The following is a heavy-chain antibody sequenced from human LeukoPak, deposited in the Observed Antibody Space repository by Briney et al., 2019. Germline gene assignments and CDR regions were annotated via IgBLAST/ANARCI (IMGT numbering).Heavy chain of an antibody. D-gene: IGHD2-2*02. J-gene: IGHJ5*02. CDR1: GGSISSGGYY. CDR3: ARAAALTIVVVPAAILWFDP. Sequence: PSQTLSLTCTVSGGSISSGGYYWSWIRQHPGKGLEWIGYIYYSGSTYYNPSLKSRVTISVDTSKNQFSLKLSSVTAADTAVYYCARAAALTIVVVPAAILWFDPWGQGTLVTVSS. V-gene: IGHV4-31*03. CDR2: IYYSGST.